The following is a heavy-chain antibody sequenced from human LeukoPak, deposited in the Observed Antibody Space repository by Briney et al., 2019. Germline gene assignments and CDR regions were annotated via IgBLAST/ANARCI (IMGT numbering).Heavy chain of an antibody. CDR1: GYTFTSYY. Sequence: ASVKVSCKASGYTFTSYYMHWVRQAPGQGLEWMGIINPSGGSTSYAQKFQGRVTMTRDMSTSTVYMELSSLRSEDTVVYYCARDAMSSVTTSPYYFDYWGQGTLVTVSS. J-gene: IGHJ4*02. CDR2: INPSGGST. CDR3: ARDAMSSVTTSPYYFDY. V-gene: IGHV1-46*01. D-gene: IGHD4-17*01.